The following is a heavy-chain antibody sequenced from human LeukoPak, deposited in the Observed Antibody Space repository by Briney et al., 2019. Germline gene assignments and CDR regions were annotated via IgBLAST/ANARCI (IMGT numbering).Heavy chain of an antibody. CDR3: ARADLRGDAFDI. CDR2: IIPIFGTA. Sequence: ASVKVSCKASGGTFSSYAISWVRQAPGQGLEWMGGIIPIFGTANYAQKFQGRVTITADRSTSTAYMELSSLRSEDTAVYYCARADLRGDAFDIWGQGTMVTVSS. D-gene: IGHD3-16*01. CDR1: GGTFSSYA. V-gene: IGHV1-69*06. J-gene: IGHJ3*02.